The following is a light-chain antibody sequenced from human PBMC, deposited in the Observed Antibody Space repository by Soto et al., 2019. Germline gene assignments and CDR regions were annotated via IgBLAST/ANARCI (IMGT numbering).Light chain of an antibody. Sequence: QSALTQPASVSGSPGQSITISCTGTSSDVGSSNLLSWYQQNPGKAPKLISYEFDYKLPSEVSSLFSASRAGNTASLTMSGLQVEDEADYCCCAYANFHLVFGGGTKLTVL. CDR1: SSDVGSSNL. CDR2: EFDY. CDR3: CAYANFHLV. V-gene: IGLV2-23*01. J-gene: IGLJ2*01.